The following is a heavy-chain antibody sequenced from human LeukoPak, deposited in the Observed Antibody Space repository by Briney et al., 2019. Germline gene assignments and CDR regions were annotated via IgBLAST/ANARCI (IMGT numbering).Heavy chain of an antibody. D-gene: IGHD5-12*01. V-gene: IGHV6-1*01. CDR3: ARGVATGGKNWFDP. Sequence: SQTLSLTCAISGDSVSSNSAAWNSIRQSPSRGLEWLGRTYYRSKRYNDYAVSVKSRITINPDTSKNQLSLQLNSVTPEDTAVYYCARGVATGGKNWFDPWGQGTLVTASS. CDR2: TYYRSKRYN. J-gene: IGHJ5*02. CDR1: GDSVSSNSAA.